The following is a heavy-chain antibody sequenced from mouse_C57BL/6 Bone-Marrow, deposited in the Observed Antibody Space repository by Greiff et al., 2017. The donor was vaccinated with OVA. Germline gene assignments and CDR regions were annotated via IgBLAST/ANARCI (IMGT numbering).Heavy chain of an antibody. J-gene: IGHJ4*01. V-gene: IGHV2-4*01. CDR3: AKRGLYDYDYAMDY. CDR1: GFSLTSYG. Sequence: QVHVKQSGPGLVQPSQSLSITCTVSGFSLTSYGVHWVRQPPGKGLEWLGVIWSGGSTDYNAAFISRLSISKDNSKSQVFFKMNSLQADDTAIYYCAKRGLYDYDYAMDYWGQGTSVTVSS. CDR2: IWSGGST. D-gene: IGHD2-4*01.